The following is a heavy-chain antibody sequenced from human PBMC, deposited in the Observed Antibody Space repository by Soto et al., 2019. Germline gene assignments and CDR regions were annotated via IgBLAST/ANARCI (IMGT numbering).Heavy chain of an antibody. D-gene: IGHD5-18*01. CDR2: IYHSGST. V-gene: IGHV4-4*02. J-gene: IGHJ6*02. Sequence: QVQLQESGPGLVKPSGTLSVTCAVSGGSISSSNWWNWVRQPPGKGLEWIGEIYHSGSTNYNPSHRSRVNKTVHKSKNQFSQRVKYVTAADTAEYYCARAWPSVDSYGSGVMDVWCQGTTVTVSS. CDR1: GGSISSSNW. CDR3: ARAWPSVDSYGSGVMDV.